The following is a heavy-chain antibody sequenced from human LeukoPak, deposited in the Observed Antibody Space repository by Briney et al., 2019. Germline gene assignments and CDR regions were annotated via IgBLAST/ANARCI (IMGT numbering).Heavy chain of an antibody. D-gene: IGHD1-1*01. CDR2: SNPSGDST. Sequence: ASVKVSCKASEYTFTSYYMHWVRQAPGQGLEWMGISNPSGDSTNYAQKFQGRVTMTRDTSTSTVYMDLSSLRSEDTAVYYCARWTTTFLDYWGQGTLVTVSS. J-gene: IGHJ4*02. CDR1: EYTFTSYY. CDR3: ARWTTTFLDY. V-gene: IGHV1-46*01.